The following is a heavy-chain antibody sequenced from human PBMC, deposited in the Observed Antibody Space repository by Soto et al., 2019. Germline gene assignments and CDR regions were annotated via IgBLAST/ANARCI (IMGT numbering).Heavy chain of an antibody. CDR2: ISATTTYK. Sequence: GGSLRLSCTVSGFTYDSYTMNWLRQAPGRGLEWVSSISATTTYKYYADSVEGRFTISRDNAKNSLYLQTNNLGADDTAVYYCARGGTSKSGHLWYFDFWGRGTLVTVSS. V-gene: IGHV3-21*01. CDR3: ARGGTSKSGHLWYFDF. CDR1: GFTYDSYT. D-gene: IGHD1-1*01. J-gene: IGHJ2*01.